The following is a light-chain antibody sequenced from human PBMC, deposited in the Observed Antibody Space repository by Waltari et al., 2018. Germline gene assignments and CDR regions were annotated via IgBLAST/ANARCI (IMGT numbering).Light chain of an antibody. J-gene: IGLJ2*01. CDR1: ALPKQY. Sequence: SYELTQPPSVPVPSRPTARLPSFGDALPKQYAYWYQQKPGQAPVLVIYKDSERPSGIPELFSGSSSGTTVTLTISGVQAEDEADYYCQSADSSGTYVVFGGGTKLTVL. V-gene: IGLV3-25*03. CDR3: QSADSSGTYVV. CDR2: KDS.